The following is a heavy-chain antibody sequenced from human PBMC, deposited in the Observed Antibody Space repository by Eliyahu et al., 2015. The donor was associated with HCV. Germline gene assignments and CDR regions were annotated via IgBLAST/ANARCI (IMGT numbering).Heavy chain of an antibody. CDR2: IXSDGSSP. CDR3: VRVAGYSYGPYYYYAMDV. J-gene: IGHJ6*02. D-gene: IGHD5-18*01. V-gene: IGHV3-74*01. Sequence: EVQLVESGGGLVQPGGSLRLSCAASGFXFSSYWMHWVRQAPGKGLVWVSRIXSDGSSPSYADSVKGRFTISRDNAKNTLYLQMNSLRAEDTAVYYCVRVAGYSYGPYYYYAMDVWGQGTTVTVSS. CDR1: GFXFSSYW.